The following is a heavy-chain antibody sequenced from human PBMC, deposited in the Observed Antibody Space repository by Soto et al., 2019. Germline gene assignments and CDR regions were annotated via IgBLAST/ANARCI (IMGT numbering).Heavy chain of an antibody. CDR2: ISWNRGSI. Sequence: EVQLVESGGGLVQPGRSLRLSCAASGFTFDDYAMHWVRQAPGKGLEWVSGISWNRGSIGHADSVKGRFTISRDNAKNSLYLQMNSLRAEDKALYYWATAAAWTPLDYWGQGTLVTVSS. V-gene: IGHV3-9*01. CDR1: GFTFDDYA. D-gene: IGHD6-13*01. CDR3: ATAAAWTPLDY. J-gene: IGHJ4*02.